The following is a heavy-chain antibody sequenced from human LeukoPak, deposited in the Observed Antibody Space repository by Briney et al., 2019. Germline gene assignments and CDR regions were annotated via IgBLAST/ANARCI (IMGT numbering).Heavy chain of an antibody. CDR1: GDSVSSTTSA. CDR3: ARDILGEGST. V-gene: IGHV6-1*01. CDR2: TYYRSEWGH. J-gene: IGHJ5*02. Sequence: SQTLSLTCAISGDSVSSTTSAWNWIRQFPSRGLEWLGRTYYRSEWGHDYALSVKSRITIDPDTSKNQFSLQLNSVTPEDTAVYYCARDILGEGSTWDQGTLVTVSS.